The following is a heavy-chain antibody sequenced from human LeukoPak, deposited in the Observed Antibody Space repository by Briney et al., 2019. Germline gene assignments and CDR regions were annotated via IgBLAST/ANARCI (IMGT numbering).Heavy chain of an antibody. D-gene: IGHD6-19*01. CDR2: ISMSGTYT. V-gene: IGHV3-11*05. CDR1: GFYFSDSY. J-gene: IGHJ4*02. Sequence: GGSLRLSCAASGFYFSDSYMTWIRHPPGKGLEGVAYISMSGTYTTYADSVKGRFTVSRDNANHSLYLQMNSLRAEDTALYYCARDHIPVAKGGFDYWGQGTLVTVSS. CDR3: ARDHIPVAKGGFDY.